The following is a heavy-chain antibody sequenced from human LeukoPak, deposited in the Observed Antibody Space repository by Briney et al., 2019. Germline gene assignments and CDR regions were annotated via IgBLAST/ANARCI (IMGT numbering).Heavy chain of an antibody. CDR2: ISAYNGNT. CDR1: GYTFTSYD. D-gene: IGHD5-12*01. V-gene: IGHV1-18*01. Sequence: ASVKVSCKASGYTFTSYDINWVRQATGQGLEWMGWISAYNGNTNYAQKLQGRVTMTTDTSTSTAYMELRSLRSDDTAVYYCAREATADPIDYWGQGTLVTVSS. CDR3: AREATADPIDY. J-gene: IGHJ4*02.